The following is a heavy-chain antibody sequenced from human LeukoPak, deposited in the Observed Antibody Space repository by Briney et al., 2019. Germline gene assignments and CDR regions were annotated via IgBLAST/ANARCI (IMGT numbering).Heavy chain of an antibody. Sequence: PGGSLRLSCAASGFTFSRFGMNWVRQAPGKGLEWVSYISSSSSTIYYADSVKGRFTISRDNAKNSLYLQMNSLKAEDTAVYYCARERGVFDYWGQGTLVTVSS. CDR1: GFTFSRFG. V-gene: IGHV3-48*01. CDR3: ARERGVFDY. CDR2: ISSSSSTI. D-gene: IGHD2-8*01. J-gene: IGHJ4*02.